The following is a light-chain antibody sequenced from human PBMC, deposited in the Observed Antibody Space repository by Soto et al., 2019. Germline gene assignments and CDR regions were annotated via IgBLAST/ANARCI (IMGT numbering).Light chain of an antibody. J-gene: IGKJ1*01. CDR2: AAS. CDR3: QQYYSFPPT. CDR1: QGISSY. Sequence: QLTQSPSSLSASVGDRVTITCRASQGISSYLAWYQQKPGKAPELLIYAASTLQTGVPSRFSGSGSGTDFTLTISCLQSEDFATYYCQQYYSFPPTFGQGTKVDIK. V-gene: IGKV1-9*01.